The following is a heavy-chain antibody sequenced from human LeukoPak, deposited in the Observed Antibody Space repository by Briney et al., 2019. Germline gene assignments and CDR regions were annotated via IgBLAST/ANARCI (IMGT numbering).Heavy chain of an antibody. V-gene: IGHV4-4*09. J-gene: IGHJ6*03. Sequence: SETLSLTCTVSGGSISSYYWSWIRQPPGKGLEWIGYIYTSGSTNYNPSLKSRVTISVDTSKNQFSLKLSSVTAADTAVYYCARHSHSSSGYYYYYYMDVWGKGTTVTVSS. CDR3: ARHSHSSSGYYYYYYMDV. CDR2: IYTSGST. CDR1: GGSISSYY. D-gene: IGHD6-6*01.